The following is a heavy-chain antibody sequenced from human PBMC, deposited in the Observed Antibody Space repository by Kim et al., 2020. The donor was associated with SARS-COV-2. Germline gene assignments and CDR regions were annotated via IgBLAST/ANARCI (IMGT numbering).Heavy chain of an antibody. V-gene: IGHV3-11*06. CDR3: ARENLRYFDWLLASDAFDI. J-gene: IGHJ3*02. D-gene: IGHD3-9*01. Sequence: GRFTNARDNAKNSLYLQMNSLRAEDTAVYYCARENLRYFDWLLASDAFDIWGQGTMVTVSS.